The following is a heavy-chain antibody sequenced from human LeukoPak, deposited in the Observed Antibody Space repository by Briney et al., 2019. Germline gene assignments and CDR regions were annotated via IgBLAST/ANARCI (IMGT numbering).Heavy chain of an antibody. CDR1: GFTFSSYA. V-gene: IGHV3-23*01. CDR2: ISGSGGST. CDR3: AKDPDGQFSAFDI. J-gene: IGHJ3*02. Sequence: GGSLRLSCAASGFTFSSYAMSWVRQAPGKGLEWVSAISGSGGSTYYADSVKGRFTISRDNSKNTLYLQMNSLRVEDTAVYYCAKDPDGQFSAFDIWGQGTMVTVSS. D-gene: IGHD6-19*01.